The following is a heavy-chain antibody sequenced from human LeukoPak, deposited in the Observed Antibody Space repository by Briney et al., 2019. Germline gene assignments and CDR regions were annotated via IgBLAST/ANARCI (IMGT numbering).Heavy chain of an antibody. CDR2: ISSSGSTI. J-gene: IGHJ4*02. D-gene: IGHD3-9*01. V-gene: IGHV3-11*01. Sequence: PGGSLRLSCAASGFTFSHYYMSWIRQAPGTGLELVSYISSSGSTIYYADSVKGRFTISRDNAKNSLYLQMNSLRAEDTAVYYCARDTYDILTGPRDIIDYWGQGTLVTVSS. CDR3: ARDTYDILTGPRDIIDY. CDR1: GFTFSHYY.